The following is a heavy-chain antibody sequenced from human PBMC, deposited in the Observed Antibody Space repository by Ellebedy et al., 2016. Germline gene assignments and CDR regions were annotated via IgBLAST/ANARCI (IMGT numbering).Heavy chain of an antibody. J-gene: IGHJ4*02. CDR2: VFYSGST. D-gene: IGHD6-19*01. CDR1: GGSISNYY. V-gene: IGHV4-59*01. CDR3: ARDDDSGWRAFDY. Sequence: SETLSLXCTVSGGSISNYYWSWIRQPPGKGLEWIGYVFYSGSTNYNPSLKSRITISVDTSKNQFSLRLRSVTAADTAVYYCARDDDSGWRAFDYWGQGTLVTVSS.